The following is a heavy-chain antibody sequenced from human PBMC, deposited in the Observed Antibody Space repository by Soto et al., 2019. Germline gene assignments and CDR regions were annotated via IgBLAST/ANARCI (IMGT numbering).Heavy chain of an antibody. CDR2: INAGNGNT. J-gene: IGHJ4*02. CDR1: GGTFISYT. D-gene: IGHD2-21*01. Sequence: ASVKVSCKASGGTFISYTISWVRQAPGQRLEWMGWINAGNGNTKYSQKFQGRVTITRDTSASTAYMELSSLRSEDTAVYYCARGGEPIDYWGQGTLVTVSS. CDR3: ARGGEPIDY. V-gene: IGHV1-3*01.